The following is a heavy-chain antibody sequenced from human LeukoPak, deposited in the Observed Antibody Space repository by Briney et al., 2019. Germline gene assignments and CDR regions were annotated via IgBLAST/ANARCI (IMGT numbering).Heavy chain of an antibody. J-gene: IGHJ6*02. CDR1: GFTFSSYA. Sequence: GGSLRLSCAASGFTFSSYAMSWVRQAPGKGLEWVSAISGSGGSTYYADSVKGRFTISRDNSKNTLYLQMSSLRAEDTAVYYCAKDRYSSSSGMDVWGQGTTVTVSS. CDR2: ISGSGGST. CDR3: AKDRYSSSSGMDV. D-gene: IGHD6-6*01. V-gene: IGHV3-23*01.